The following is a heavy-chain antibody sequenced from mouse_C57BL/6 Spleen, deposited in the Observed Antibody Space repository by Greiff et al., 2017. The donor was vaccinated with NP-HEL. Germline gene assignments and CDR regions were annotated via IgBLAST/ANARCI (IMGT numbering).Heavy chain of an antibody. CDR3: ARSNYYGSSLSFAY. D-gene: IGHD1-1*01. V-gene: IGHV1-80*01. CDR1: GYAFSSYW. CDR2: IYPGDGDT. Sequence: QVQLQQSGAELVKPGASVKISCKASGYAFSSYWMNWVKQRPGKGLEWIGQIYPGDGDTNYNGKFKGKATLTADKSSSTAYIQLSSLTSEDSAVYFCARSNYYGSSLSFAYWGKGTLVTVSA. J-gene: IGHJ3*01.